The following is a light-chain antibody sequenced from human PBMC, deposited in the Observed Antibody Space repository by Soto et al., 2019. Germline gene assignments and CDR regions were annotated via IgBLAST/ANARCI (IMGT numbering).Light chain of an antibody. J-gene: IGLJ1*01. CDR1: TSDIGTYNY. Sequence: QSALSHPGSVSGSPGQLITISCTGTTSDIGTYNYVSWYQQHAGKAPKLIIYEVSHRPSGVSTRFSGSKSGSTASLTISGLQAEDEAHYYCCSSTGIINVVFATGTKVTAL. CDR2: EVS. V-gene: IGLV2-14*01. CDR3: CSSTGIINVV.